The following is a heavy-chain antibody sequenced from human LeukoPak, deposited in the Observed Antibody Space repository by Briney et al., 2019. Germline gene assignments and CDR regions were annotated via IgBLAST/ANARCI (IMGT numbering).Heavy chain of an antibody. CDR3: ARDGSGTGWYYFDY. CDR1: GGSISTYY. J-gene: IGHJ4*02. D-gene: IGHD6-19*01. Sequence: SETLSLTCTVSGGSISTYYWTWIRQPPGKGLEWIGYIHYSGSTNSIPSLKGRVTISVDTSKNQFSLKLSSVTAADTAVYYCARDGSGTGWYYFDYWGQGTLVTVSS. CDR2: IHYSGST. V-gene: IGHV4-59*01.